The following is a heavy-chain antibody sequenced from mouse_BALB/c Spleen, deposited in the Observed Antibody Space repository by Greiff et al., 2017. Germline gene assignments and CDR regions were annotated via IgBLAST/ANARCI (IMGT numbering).Heavy chain of an antibody. V-gene: IGHV1-15*01. CDR2: IDPETGGT. CDR1: GYTFTDYE. D-gene: IGHD2-10*01. Sequence: VQLQQSGAELVRPGASVTLSCKASGYTFTDYEMHWVKQTPVHGLEWIGAIDPETGGTAYNQKFKGKATLTADKSSSTAYMELRSLTSEDSAVYYCTRTCYGNYTAWFAYWGQGTLVTVSA. CDR3: TRTCYGNYTAWFAY. J-gene: IGHJ3*01.